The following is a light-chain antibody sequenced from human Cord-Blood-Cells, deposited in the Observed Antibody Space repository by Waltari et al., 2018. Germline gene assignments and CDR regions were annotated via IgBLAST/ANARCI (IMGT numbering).Light chain of an antibody. CDR3: QVWDISSDHWV. Sequence: SYVLTQPPSVSVAPGKTARITCGGNKIGSKSGRGYQQKPGQAPALVVYDDCDRPSGIPERCSGSNSGNTATLTISRVEAGDEADYYCQVWDISSDHWVFGGETKLTVL. CDR2: DDC. J-gene: IGLJ3*02. V-gene: IGLV3-21*03. CDR1: KIGSKS.